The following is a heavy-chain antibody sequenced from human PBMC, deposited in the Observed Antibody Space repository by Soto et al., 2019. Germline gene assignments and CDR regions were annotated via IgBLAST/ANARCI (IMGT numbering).Heavy chain of an antibody. CDR1: GGSISSYY. D-gene: IGHD6-19*01. Sequence: QVQLQESGPGLVKPSETLSLTCTVSGGSISSYYWSWIRQPPGKGLEWIGYIYYSGSTNYNPSLKSRVTISVDTSKNQFSLKLSSVTAADTAVYYCARDLGTVAGAFHYWGQGTLVTVSS. CDR2: IYYSGST. CDR3: ARDLGTVAGAFHY. J-gene: IGHJ4*02. V-gene: IGHV4-59*12.